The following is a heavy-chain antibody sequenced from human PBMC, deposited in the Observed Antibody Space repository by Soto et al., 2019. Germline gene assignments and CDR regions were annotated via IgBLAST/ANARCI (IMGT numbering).Heavy chain of an antibody. D-gene: IGHD2-15*01. CDR1: GYTFTSYG. Sequence: ASVKVSCKASGYTFTSYGISWVRQAPGQGLEWMGWISAYNGNTNYAQKLQGRVTMTTDTSTSTAYMELRSLRSDDTAVYYCAREQGIVVVVAATPRVPWFDPWGQGTLVTVSS. CDR3: AREQGIVVVVAATPRVPWFDP. J-gene: IGHJ5*02. V-gene: IGHV1-18*01. CDR2: ISAYNGNT.